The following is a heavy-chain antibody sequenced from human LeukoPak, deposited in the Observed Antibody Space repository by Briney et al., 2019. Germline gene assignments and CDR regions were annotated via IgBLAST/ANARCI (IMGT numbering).Heavy chain of an antibody. CDR3: AKGGSSGSFDY. V-gene: IGHV3-30*04. CDR1: GFIFSNYA. CDR2: IFYDGSNK. Sequence: QSGGSLRLSCTASGFIFSNYAMHWVRQAPGKGLEWVAVIFYDGSNKYYADSVKGRFTISRDNSKNSLYLQMNSLRAEDTALYYCAKGGSSGSFDYWGQGTLVTVSS. J-gene: IGHJ4*02. D-gene: IGHD6-19*01.